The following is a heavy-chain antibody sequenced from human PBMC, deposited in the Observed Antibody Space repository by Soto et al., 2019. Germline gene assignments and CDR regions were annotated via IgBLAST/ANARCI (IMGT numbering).Heavy chain of an antibody. V-gene: IGHV1-2*04. CDR3: ARESGGTTATLDYYYFYMDV. CDR2: INPNSGGT. D-gene: IGHD4-17*01. Sequence: QVQLVQSGAEVKKPGASVRVSCKASGYSFSAYYIHWMRQAAGQGLEWMGWINPNSGGTKFAQKFQGWVTMTRYTSISTAYMELSRLKSDDTAVYFCARESGGTTATLDYYYFYMDVWGKGTTVTVSS. CDR1: GYSFSAYY. J-gene: IGHJ6*03.